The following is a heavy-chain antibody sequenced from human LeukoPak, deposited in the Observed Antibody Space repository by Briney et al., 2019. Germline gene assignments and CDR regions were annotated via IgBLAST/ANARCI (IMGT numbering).Heavy chain of an antibody. Sequence: PSETLSLTCTVSGGSISSYYWSWIRQPPGKGLEWIGYIYYSGNTDYNPSLKSRVTISVDTSKNQFSLKLSSLTAADTAVYFCARHPYAGNSVDFDYWGQGTLVTVSS. J-gene: IGHJ4*02. V-gene: IGHV4-59*08. D-gene: IGHD4-23*01. CDR2: IYYSGNT. CDR3: ARHPYAGNSVDFDY. CDR1: GGSISSYY.